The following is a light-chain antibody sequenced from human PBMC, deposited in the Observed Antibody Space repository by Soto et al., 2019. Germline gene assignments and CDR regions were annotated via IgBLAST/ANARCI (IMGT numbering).Light chain of an antibody. CDR3: QHYENLPLT. Sequence: IQMTQSPSSLSASVGDKFTITCQASQDITNYVNWFQQKAGKAPKLLIYAASNLESGVPSRFSGSGSGTYFTFTISSLQPEDIATYYCQHYENLPLTFGRGTKV. J-gene: IGKJ4*01. V-gene: IGKV1-33*01. CDR1: QDITNY. CDR2: AAS.